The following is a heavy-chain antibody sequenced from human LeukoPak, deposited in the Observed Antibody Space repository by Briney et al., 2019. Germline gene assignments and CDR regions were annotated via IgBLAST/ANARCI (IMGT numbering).Heavy chain of an antibody. CDR2: INHSGST. D-gene: IGHD3-10*02. Sequence: SETLSLTCAVYGGSFSGYYWSWIRQPPGKGLEWIGEINHSGSTNYNPSLKSRVTISVDTSKNQFSLKLSSVTAADTAVYYCARNMFNHPFDYWGQGTLVTVSS. V-gene: IGHV4-34*01. CDR3: ARNMFNHPFDY. J-gene: IGHJ4*02. CDR1: GGSFSGYY.